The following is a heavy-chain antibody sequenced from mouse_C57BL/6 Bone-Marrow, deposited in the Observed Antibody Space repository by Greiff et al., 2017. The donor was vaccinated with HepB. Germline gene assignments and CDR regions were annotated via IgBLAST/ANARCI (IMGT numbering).Heavy chain of an antibody. D-gene: IGHD3-1*01. J-gene: IGHJ4*01. CDR3: ARPPGYCSLVDY. V-gene: IGHV1-69*01. Sequence: QVQLQQPGAELVMPGASVKLSCKASGYTFTSYWMHWVKQRPGQGLEWIGEIDPSDSYTNYNQKFKGKSTLTVDKSSSTAYMQLSSLTSEDSAVYYCARPPGYCSLVDYWGQGTSVTVSS. CDR2: IDPSDSYT. CDR1: GYTFTSYW.